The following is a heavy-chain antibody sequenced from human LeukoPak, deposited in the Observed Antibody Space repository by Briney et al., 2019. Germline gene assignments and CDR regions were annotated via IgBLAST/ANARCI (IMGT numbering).Heavy chain of an antibody. J-gene: IGHJ4*02. D-gene: IGHD6-13*01. CDR1: GFTFSSYG. Sequence: PGGSLRLSCAASGFTFSSYGMHWVRQAPGKGLEWVAVIWYDGSNKYYADSVKGRFTISSDNSKNTLYLQMNSLRAEDTAVYYCARFSPAGTGFDYWGQGTLVTVSS. V-gene: IGHV3-33*08. CDR2: IWYDGSNK. CDR3: ARFSPAGTGFDY.